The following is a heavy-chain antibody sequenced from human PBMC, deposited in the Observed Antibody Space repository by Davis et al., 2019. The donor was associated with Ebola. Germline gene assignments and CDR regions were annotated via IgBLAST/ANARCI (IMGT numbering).Heavy chain of an antibody. CDR2: IWYDGRNQ. D-gene: IGHD2-2*01. CDR1: GFTFSSYA. CDR3: AKDPAGHAAGDDY. Sequence: GGSLRLSCAASGFTFSSYAMHWVRQAPGQGLEWVAFIWYDGRNQHYIDSVKGRFTISRDNSKNTLYLHMNNLRLEDTAVYYCAKDPAGHAAGDDYWGQGTLVTVSS. V-gene: IGHV3-30*02. J-gene: IGHJ4*02.